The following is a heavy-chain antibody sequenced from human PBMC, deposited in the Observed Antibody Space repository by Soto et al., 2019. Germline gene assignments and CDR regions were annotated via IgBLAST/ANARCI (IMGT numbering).Heavy chain of an antibody. J-gene: IGHJ4*02. D-gene: IGHD1-26*01. Sequence: EVPLLESGGGLVQPGGSLRLSCAASGFTFSNYAMSWVRQAPGKGLEWVSSISGSGGSTHYADSVKGRFTISRDNSKNTLYLQMNSLRAEDTAVYYCAKEDAGGYYYSGLWGQGTLVTVSS. CDR2: ISGSGGST. CDR1: GFTFSNYA. CDR3: AKEDAGGYYYSGL. V-gene: IGHV3-23*01.